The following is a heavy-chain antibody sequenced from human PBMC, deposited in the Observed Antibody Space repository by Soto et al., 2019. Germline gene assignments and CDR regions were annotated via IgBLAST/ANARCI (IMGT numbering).Heavy chain of an antibody. V-gene: IGHV3-23*01. J-gene: IGHJ1*01. Sequence: PGGSLRLSCAASGFTFSSYAMSWVRQAPGKGLEWVSAISGAADTTDYADSVKGRFTISRDNSKNTLYLQMNSLRAEDTAIYYCAKDACRMTLRCGPEWGQGTLVTV. D-gene: IGHD2-21*02. CDR1: GFTFSSYA. CDR3: AKDACRMTLRCGPE. CDR2: ISGAADTT.